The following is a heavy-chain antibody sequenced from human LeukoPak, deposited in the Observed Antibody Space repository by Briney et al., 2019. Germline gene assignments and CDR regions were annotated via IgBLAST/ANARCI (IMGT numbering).Heavy chain of an antibody. D-gene: IGHD4-11*01. CDR1: GGSFSGYY. Sequence: PSETLSLTCAVYGGSFSGYYWSWIRQPPGKGLEWIGEINHSGSTNYNPSLKSRVTISVDTSKNQFSLKLSSVTAADTAVYYCARAIRNFWFDPWGQGPLVTVSS. CDR3: ARAIRNFWFDP. CDR2: INHSGST. V-gene: IGHV4-34*01. J-gene: IGHJ5*02.